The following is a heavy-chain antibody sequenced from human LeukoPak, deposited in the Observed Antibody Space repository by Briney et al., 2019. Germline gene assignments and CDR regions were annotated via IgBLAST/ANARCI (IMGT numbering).Heavy chain of an antibody. J-gene: IGHJ4*02. CDR1: GGTFSSYA. CDR3: ARGITFGGVPLLDY. D-gene: IGHD3-16*01. Sequence: GASVTVSCKASGGTFSSYAISWVRQAPGQGLEWMGRIIPILGIANYAQKFQGRVTITADKSTSTAYMELSSLRSEDTAVYYCARGITFGGVPLLDYWGQGTLVTVSS. CDR2: IIPILGIA. V-gene: IGHV1-69*04.